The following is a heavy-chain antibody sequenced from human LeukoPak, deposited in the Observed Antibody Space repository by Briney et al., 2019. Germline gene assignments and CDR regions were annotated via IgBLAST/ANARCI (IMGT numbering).Heavy chain of an antibody. Sequence: AETLCLTCAVSGGSTSRPDHCWAWIRQPPGKGPEWTVSICYGGTTYYNPSLNSRVTISVDTSTNKFSLKVSSVPAADLVVYYCAHTNHYYFDWGQGTVVTVS. V-gene: IGHV4-39*01. CDR3: AHTNHYYFD. CDR2: ICYGGTT. J-gene: IGHJ4*02. CDR1: GGSTSRPDHC. D-gene: IGHD2/OR15-2a*01.